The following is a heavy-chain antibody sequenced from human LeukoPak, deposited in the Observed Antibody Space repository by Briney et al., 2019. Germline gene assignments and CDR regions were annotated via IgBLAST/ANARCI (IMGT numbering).Heavy chain of an antibody. CDR1: GFTFSSYA. CDR3: ASIVVVTAFDY. CDR2: ISYDGSNK. V-gene: IGHV3-30-3*01. D-gene: IGHD2-21*02. J-gene: IGHJ4*02. Sequence: GGSLRLSCAASGFTFSSYAMHWVRKAPGKGLEWVAVISYDGSNKYYADSVKGRFTISRDNSKNTLYLQMNSLRAEDTAVYYCASIVVVTAFDYWGQGTLVTVSS.